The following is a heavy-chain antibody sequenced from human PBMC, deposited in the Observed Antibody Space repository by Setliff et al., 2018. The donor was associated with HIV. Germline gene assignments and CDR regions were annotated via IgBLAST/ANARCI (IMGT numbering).Heavy chain of an antibody. J-gene: IGHJ2*01. CDR1: GDSISSNNYY. CDR3: AKDRSGRLLPQNYWYFDL. D-gene: IGHD3-22*01. Sequence: SETLSLTCTVSGDSISSNNYYWAWIRQSPGKGLEWIGCIFYGGSVYGSGRTFFNPSLKSRVTISVDTSKNQFSLKLNSVTAADTAVYYCAKDRSGRLLPQNYWYFDLWGPGTLVTVS. CDR2: IFYGGSVYGSGRT. V-gene: IGHV4-39*07.